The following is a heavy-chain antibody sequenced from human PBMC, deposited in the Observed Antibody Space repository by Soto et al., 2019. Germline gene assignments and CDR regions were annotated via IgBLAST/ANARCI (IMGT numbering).Heavy chain of an antibody. Sequence: EVQLVESGGGLVQPGRSLRLSCAASGFTFDDYAMHWVRQAPGKGLEWVSGISWNSGKIGYADSVKGRFTISRDNANNSLYLQMNRLRPEDTAFYYCAKEKAGAINYWGQGNLVTVSS. J-gene: IGHJ4*02. V-gene: IGHV3-9*01. CDR2: ISWNSGKI. D-gene: IGHD2-2*02. CDR1: GFTFDDYA. CDR3: AKEKAGAINY.